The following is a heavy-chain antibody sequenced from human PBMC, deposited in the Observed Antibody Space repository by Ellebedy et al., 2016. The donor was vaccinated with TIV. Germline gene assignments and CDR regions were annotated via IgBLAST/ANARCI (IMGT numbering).Heavy chain of an antibody. V-gene: IGHV3-23*01. CDR2: ILGSGVTT. CDR1: GFTFSDYY. Sequence: GESLKISCAASGFTFSDYYMSWIRQAPGKGLEWVSAILGSGVTTHYADSVKGRFSISRDNSKNTLYLQMNSLRAEDTAVYYCAKSYGSGNYQEYFFDYWGQGTLVTVSS. CDR3: AKSYGSGNYQEYFFDY. D-gene: IGHD3-10*01. J-gene: IGHJ4*02.